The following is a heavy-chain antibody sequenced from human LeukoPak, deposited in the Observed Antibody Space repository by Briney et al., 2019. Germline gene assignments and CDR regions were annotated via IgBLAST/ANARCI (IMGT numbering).Heavy chain of an antibody. J-gene: IGHJ4*02. V-gene: IGHV1-2*02. CDR2: INPNSGGT. CDR1: GYTFTDYY. Sequence: GASVKVSCKASGYTFTDYYMHWVRQAPGQGLEWMGWINPNSGGTNYAQKFQGRVTMTRDTSISTAYMELSRLRSDDTAVYYCARAFNGWEGLCGDYWGQGTLVTVSS. D-gene: IGHD1-26*01. CDR3: ARAFNGWEGLCGDY.